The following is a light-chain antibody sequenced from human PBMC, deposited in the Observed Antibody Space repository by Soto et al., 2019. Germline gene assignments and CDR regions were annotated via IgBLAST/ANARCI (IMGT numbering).Light chain of an antibody. CDR1: QSVSSSY. CDR2: GAS. V-gene: IGKV3-20*01. J-gene: IGKJ1*01. Sequence: EIVLTQSPGTLSLSPGERATLSCRASQSVSSSYLAWYQQKPGQAPRLLIYGASSRATGIPARFSGSGSGTDFTLTNSRLEPENFAVYYCQQYGSSPRTFGQGTKVEIK. CDR3: QQYGSSPRT.